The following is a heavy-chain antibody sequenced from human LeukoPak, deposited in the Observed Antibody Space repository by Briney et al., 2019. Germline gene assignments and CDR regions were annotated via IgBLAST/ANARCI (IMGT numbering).Heavy chain of an antibody. CDR2: IYQSGTT. Sequence: SETLFLTCIVSGDSPASGYYGGWIRQAPGKGLEWIGSIYQSGTTYYNPSLKSRVTISKDTSKNQFSLRLTSVTDADTALYYCARGRRGYRTELDSWGQGTLVTVSS. V-gene: IGHV4-38-2*02. CDR1: GDSPASGYY. J-gene: IGHJ4*02. D-gene: IGHD3-22*01. CDR3: ARGRRGYRTELDS.